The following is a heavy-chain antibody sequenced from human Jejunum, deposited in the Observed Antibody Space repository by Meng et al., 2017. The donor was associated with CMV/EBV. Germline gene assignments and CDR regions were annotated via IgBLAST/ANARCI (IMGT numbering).Heavy chain of an antibody. CDR2: IYSGGTT. D-gene: IGHD5-18*01. V-gene: IGHV3-66*01. CDR1: GFSVSSNY. J-gene: IGHJ5*02. CDR3: VRNLGYTYGLVS. Sequence: VQLVESGGGLVQPGGSLRLSCAASGFSVSSNYMSWVRQAPGKGLEWVTLIYSGGTTFYADSVKGRFTISRDNSKNVLYLQMNSVRAEDTALYHCVRNLGYTYGLVSWGQGTLVTVSS.